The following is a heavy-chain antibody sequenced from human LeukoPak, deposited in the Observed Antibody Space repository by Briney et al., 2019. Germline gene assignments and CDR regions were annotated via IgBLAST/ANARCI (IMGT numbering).Heavy chain of an antibody. J-gene: IGHJ4*02. CDR3: ARGVTMIRGAVMYPYFFDF. CDR1: GFTFGDFS. V-gene: IGHV3-7*03. D-gene: IGHD3-10*01. Sequence: GGSLRLSCAASGFTFGDFSMSWVRQAPGKGLEWVANINRDGSEKFHVDSVRGRFTISRDNAKNALFLQMHSLRADDTAMYFCARGVTMIRGAVMYPYFFDFWGRGTLVTVSS. CDR2: INRDGSEK.